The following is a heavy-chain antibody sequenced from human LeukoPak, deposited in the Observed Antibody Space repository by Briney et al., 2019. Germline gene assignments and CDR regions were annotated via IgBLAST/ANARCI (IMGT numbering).Heavy chain of an antibody. CDR3: AKGVVPAAKDNWFDP. Sequence: GGSLRLSCAASGFTFSSYSINWVRQAPGKGLEWVSSISSSSSYIYYADSVKGRFTISRDNAKNSLYLQMNSLRAEDTAVYYCAKGVVPAAKDNWFDPWGQGTLVTVSS. CDR2: ISSSSSYI. D-gene: IGHD2-2*01. V-gene: IGHV3-21*04. J-gene: IGHJ5*02. CDR1: GFTFSSYS.